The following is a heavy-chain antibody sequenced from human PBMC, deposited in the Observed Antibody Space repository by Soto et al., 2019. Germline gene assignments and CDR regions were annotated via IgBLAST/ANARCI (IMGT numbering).Heavy chain of an antibody. CDR2: ISAYNGNT. D-gene: IGHD3-10*01. CDR1: GYMFISYG. V-gene: IGHV1-18*01. J-gene: IGHJ4*02. CDR3: VRDLDGSGSYYTDY. Sequence: GASVKVSCEASGYMFISYGINWVRQAPGQGLEWMGWISAYNGNTKYAQNLQGRVTMTTDTSTSTAYMEMRSLRSDDTAVYYCVRDLDGSGSYYTDYWGPGTLGTVS.